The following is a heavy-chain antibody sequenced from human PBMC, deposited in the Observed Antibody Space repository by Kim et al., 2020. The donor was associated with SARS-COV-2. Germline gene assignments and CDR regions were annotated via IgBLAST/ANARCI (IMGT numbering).Heavy chain of an antibody. Sequence: YAQKFQGRVTMTRDTSTSTVYMELSSLRSEDTAVYYCASAPYGRSPEGDYWGQGTLVTVSS. CDR3: ASAPYGRSPEGDY. J-gene: IGHJ4*02. V-gene: IGHV1-46*01. D-gene: IGHD4-17*01.